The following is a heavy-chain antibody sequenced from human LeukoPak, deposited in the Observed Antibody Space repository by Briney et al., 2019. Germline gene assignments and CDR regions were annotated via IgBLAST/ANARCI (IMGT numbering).Heavy chain of an antibody. CDR2: IYYSGRT. Sequence: SETLSLTCTVSGGSISSSSYYWGWIRQPPGKGLEWIGSIYYSGRTYYNPSLKSRVTISGDTSKSQFSLKLSSVTAADTAVYYCASITPESDAFDIWGQGTMVTVSS. J-gene: IGHJ3*02. D-gene: IGHD5-24*01. CDR1: GGSISSSSYY. V-gene: IGHV4-39*01. CDR3: ASITPESDAFDI.